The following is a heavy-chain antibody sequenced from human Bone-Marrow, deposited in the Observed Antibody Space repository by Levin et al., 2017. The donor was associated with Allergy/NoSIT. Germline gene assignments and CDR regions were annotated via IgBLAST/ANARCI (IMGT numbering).Heavy chain of an antibody. CDR1: GYTFTSYY. D-gene: IGHD3-10*01. CDR3: ARYNYYGSGSYYRFGLDG. J-gene: IGHJ6*04. Sequence: GESLKISCKASGYTFTSYYMHWVRQAPGQGLEWMGIINPSGGSTSYAQKFQGRVTMTRDTSTSTVYMELSSLRSEDTAVYYCARYNYYGSGSYYRFGLDGWGKGTTVTVSS. CDR2: INPSGGST. V-gene: IGHV1-46*01.